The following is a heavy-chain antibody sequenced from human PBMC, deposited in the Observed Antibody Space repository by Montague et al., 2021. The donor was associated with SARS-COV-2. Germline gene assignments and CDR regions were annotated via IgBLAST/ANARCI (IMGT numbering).Heavy chain of an antibody. CDR2: NNQSGTT. D-gene: IGHD3/OR15-3a*01. J-gene: IGHJ5*02. Sequence: TLSLTCAVSGGSISNGGCTWSWIPRPPGKGLEWIGCNNQSGTTRYNPSRKSRVTMSADKSKNQFSLQLTSVIAADAVLYFCARSMIWRGHNCLDAWGKGTMVTVSS. CDR1: GGSISNGGCT. V-gene: IGHV4-30-2*01. CDR3: ARSMIWRGHNCLDA.